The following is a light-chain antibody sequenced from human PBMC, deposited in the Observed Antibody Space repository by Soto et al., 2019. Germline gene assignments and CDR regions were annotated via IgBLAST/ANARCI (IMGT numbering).Light chain of an antibody. CDR2: GTS. CDR1: QSVTNNY. Sequence: EIVLTQSPGTLSLSPGERATLSYRASQSVTNNYLAWYQRKPGQPPRLLIYGTSYRSTDIPRRFSGSGSGTDFPLTITRLEPEDFAVYYCQQYGSSPPTFGQGTKVEIK. V-gene: IGKV3-20*01. J-gene: IGKJ1*01. CDR3: QQYGSSPPT.